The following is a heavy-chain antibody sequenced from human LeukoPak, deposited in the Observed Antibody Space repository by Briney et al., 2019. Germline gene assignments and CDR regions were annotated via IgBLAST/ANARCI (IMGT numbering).Heavy chain of an antibody. CDR3: AREGIRHTGTWTFDY. D-gene: IGHD2-8*02. CDR1: GFSVSNNY. CDR2: IYADGQT. J-gene: IGHJ4*02. V-gene: IGHV3-53*01. Sequence: GGSLRLSCAASGFSVSNNYVRWVRQPPGKGLEWVSVIYADGQTYYADSVRGRFTNSRDNSKNTVYLQMSSLRAEDAAVYYCAREGIRHTGTWTFDYWGQGTLVAVSS.